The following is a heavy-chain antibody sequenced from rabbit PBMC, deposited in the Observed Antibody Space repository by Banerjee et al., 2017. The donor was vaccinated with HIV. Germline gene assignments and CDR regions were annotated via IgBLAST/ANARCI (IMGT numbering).Heavy chain of an antibody. V-gene: IGHV1S47*01. CDR1: GFDLSSHA. CDR3: ARYSSGWNYFNL. Sequence: QEQLKETGGGLVQPGGSLTLSCKASGFDLSSHAMNWVRQAPGKGLEWIGTISTGGTTDYASWVDGRFTISRSTSLATVDLQMTYLTGADTATYFCARYSSGWNYFNLWGPGTLVTVS. D-gene: IGHD4-1*01. J-gene: IGHJ4*01. CDR2: ISTGGTT.